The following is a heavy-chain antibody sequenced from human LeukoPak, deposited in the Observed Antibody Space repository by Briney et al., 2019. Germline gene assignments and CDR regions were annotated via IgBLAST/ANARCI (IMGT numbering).Heavy chain of an antibody. J-gene: IGHJ5*02. CDR1: GGTFSSYA. Sequence: ASVKVFCKASGGTFSSYAISWVRQAPGQGLEWMGGIIPIFGTANYAQKFQGRVTITTDESTSTAYMELSSLRSEDTAVYYCARGIGYCSSTSCYLNWFDPWGQGTLVTVSP. D-gene: IGHD2-2*01. CDR2: IIPIFGTA. CDR3: ARGIGYCSSTSCYLNWFDP. V-gene: IGHV1-69*05.